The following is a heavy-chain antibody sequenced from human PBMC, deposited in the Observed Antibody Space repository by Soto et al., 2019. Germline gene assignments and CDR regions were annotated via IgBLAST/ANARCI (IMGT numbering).Heavy chain of an antibody. D-gene: IGHD3-3*01. V-gene: IGHV4-39*01. CDR2: IYYSGST. CDR3: ARQYYDFWSGYPYDYYYYYMDV. J-gene: IGHJ6*03. CDR1: GGSISSSSYY. Sequence: SETLSLTCTASGGSISSSSYYWGWIRQPPGKGLEWIGSIYYSGSTYYNPSLKSRVTISVDTSKNQFSLKLSSVTAADTAVYYCARQYYDFWSGYPYDYYYYYMDVWGKGTTVTVSS.